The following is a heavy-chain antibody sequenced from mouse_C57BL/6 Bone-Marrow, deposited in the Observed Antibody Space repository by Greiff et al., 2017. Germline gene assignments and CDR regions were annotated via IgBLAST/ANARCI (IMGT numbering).Heavy chain of an antibody. J-gene: IGHJ4*01. V-gene: IGHV10-1*01. CDR3: VRLGGYGSFMGYYAMDY. Sequence: GGGLVQPKGSLKLSCAASGFSFNTYAMNWVRQAPGKGLEWVARIRSKSNNYATYYADSVKDRFTISRDDSESMLYLQMNNLKTEDTAMYYCVRLGGYGSFMGYYAMDYWGQGTSVTVSS. CDR2: IRSKSNNYAT. D-gene: IGHD1-1*02. CDR1: GFSFNTYA.